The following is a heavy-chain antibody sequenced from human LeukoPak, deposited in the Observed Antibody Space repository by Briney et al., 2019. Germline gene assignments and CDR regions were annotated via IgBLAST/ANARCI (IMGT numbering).Heavy chain of an antibody. CDR2: IRGSGGST. CDR1: GFTFSSYA. D-gene: IGHD2-15*01. V-gene: IGHV3-23*01. CDR3: AKGDVVVVAATPSWFDP. J-gene: IGHJ5*02. Sequence: PGGSLRLSCAASGFTFSSYAMSWVRQAPGKGLEWVSAIRGSGGSTYYADSVKGRFTISRDNSKNTLYLQMNSLRAEDTAVYYCAKGDVVVVAATPSWFDPRGQGSLVTVSS.